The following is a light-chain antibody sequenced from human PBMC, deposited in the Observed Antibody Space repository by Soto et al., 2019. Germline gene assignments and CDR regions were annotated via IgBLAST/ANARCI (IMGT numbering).Light chain of an antibody. CDR1: QSVSSSY. J-gene: IGKJ4*01. CDR3: QQYGSSPSLT. CDR2: SAS. Sequence: EIVLTQSPGTLSLSPGERVTLSCRASQSVSSSYLAWYQQKPGQAPRLLIYSASSRATGIPDRFSGSGSGTDFTLTISRLEPEDFAVYYCQQYGSSPSLTLGGGTKVEIK. V-gene: IGKV3-20*01.